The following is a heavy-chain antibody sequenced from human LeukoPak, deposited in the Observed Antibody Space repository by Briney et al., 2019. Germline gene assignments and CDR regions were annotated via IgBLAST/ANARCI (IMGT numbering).Heavy chain of an antibody. CDR1: GGSFSGYY. Sequence: SETLSLTCAVYGGSFSGYYWSWIRQPPGKGLEWIGEINHSGNTNYNPSLKSRVTISVDTSKNQFSLKLSSVTAADTAVYYCARVRGNRGKYFDYWGQGTLVTVSS. D-gene: IGHD3-16*01. V-gene: IGHV4-34*01. J-gene: IGHJ4*02. CDR3: ARVRGNRGKYFDY. CDR2: INHSGNT.